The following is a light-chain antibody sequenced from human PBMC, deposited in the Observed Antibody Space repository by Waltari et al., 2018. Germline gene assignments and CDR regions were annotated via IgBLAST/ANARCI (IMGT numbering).Light chain of an antibody. CDR2: DVN. CDR3: CSYAGSYTWV. V-gene: IGLV2-11*01. CDR1: SRAVGGSDF. J-gene: IGLJ3*02. Sequence: QSALTQPRSVSGSPGQSVPISCPGTSRAVGGSDFVPWYQQHPCKAPKVMISDVNKRPSGVPDRFSGSKSGNTASLTISGLQAEDEADYYCCSYAGSYTWVLGGGTQLTVL.